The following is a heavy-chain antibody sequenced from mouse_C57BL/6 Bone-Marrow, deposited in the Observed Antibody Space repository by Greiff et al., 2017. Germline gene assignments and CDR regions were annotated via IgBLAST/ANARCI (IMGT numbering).Heavy chain of an antibody. J-gene: IGHJ2*01. V-gene: IGHV1-64*01. CDR3: AGSMVFYSPSFDY. Sequence: QVQLKQPGAELVKPGASVKLSCKASGYTFTSYWMHWVKQRPGQGLEWIGMIHPNSGSTNYNEKFKSKATLTVDKSSSTAYMQLSSLTSEDSAVYDCAGSMVFYSPSFDYWGQGTTLTVSS. CDR1: GYTFTSYW. CDR2: IHPNSGST. D-gene: IGHD2-12*01.